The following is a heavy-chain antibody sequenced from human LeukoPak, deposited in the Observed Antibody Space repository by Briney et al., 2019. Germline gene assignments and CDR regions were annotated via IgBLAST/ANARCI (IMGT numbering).Heavy chain of an antibody. CDR3: ARVLRPNDFWSGYYTHHHWFDP. V-gene: IGHV4-59*01. D-gene: IGHD3-3*01. CDR2: IYYSGST. J-gene: IGHJ5*02. Sequence: SETLSLTCTVSGGSISSYYWSWIRQPPGKGLEWIGYIYYSGSTNYNPSLKSRVTISVDTSKNQFSLKLSSVTAADTAVYYCARVLRPNDFWSGYYTHHHWFDPWGQGTLVTVSS. CDR1: GGSISSYY.